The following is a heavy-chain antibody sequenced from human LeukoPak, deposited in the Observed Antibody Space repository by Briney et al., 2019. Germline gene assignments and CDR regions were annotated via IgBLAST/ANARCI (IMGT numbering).Heavy chain of an antibody. CDR1: GFTFSSYG. D-gene: IGHD6-19*01. Sequence: GGSLRLSCAASGFTFSSYGMHWVRQAPGKGLEWVSAIIPSGGSTYYADSVKGRFTISTDNSENTLYLQMNSLRAEDTAVYYCAKVSGSRWYFDYWGQGTLVTVSS. CDR2: IIPSGGST. V-gene: IGHV3-23*01. J-gene: IGHJ4*02. CDR3: AKVSGSRWYFDY.